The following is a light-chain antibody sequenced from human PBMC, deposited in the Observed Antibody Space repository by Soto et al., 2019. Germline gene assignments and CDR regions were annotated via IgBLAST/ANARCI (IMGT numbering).Light chain of an antibody. Sequence: QSVLTQPPSASGTPGQRVTISCSGSSSNIGSYTVNWYQQLPGTAPKLLIYSDNQRPSGVPDRFSGSKSGTSASLAISGLQPGIEADYYCEPSKYRRNRLFGGGTQLPVL. V-gene: IGLV1-44*01. CDR2: SDN. J-gene: IGLJ2*01. CDR3: EPSKYRRNRL. CDR1: SSNIGSYT.